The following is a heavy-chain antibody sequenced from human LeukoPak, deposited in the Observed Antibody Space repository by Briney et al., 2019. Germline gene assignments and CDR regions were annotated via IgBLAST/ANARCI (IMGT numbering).Heavy chain of an antibody. D-gene: IGHD4-11*01. CDR2: INYSGRT. Sequence: PSETLSLTCTVSGGSISTGGYYWGWIRQPPGKGLEWIGSINYSGRTSCNPSLKSRVTIFVDTSKNQFSLKLSSVSAVDTAVYYCARAQYSNLARVASDIWGQGTKVTVSS. V-gene: IGHV4-39*07. CDR3: ARAQYSNLARVASDI. J-gene: IGHJ3*02. CDR1: GGSISTGGYY.